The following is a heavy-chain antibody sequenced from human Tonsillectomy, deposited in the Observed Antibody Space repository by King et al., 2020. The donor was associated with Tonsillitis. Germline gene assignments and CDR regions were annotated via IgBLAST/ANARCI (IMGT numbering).Heavy chain of an antibody. Sequence: VQLVESGGGLVQPGGSLRLSCAASGFTFSSYAMSWVRLAPGKGLEWVSVISGSGGSTYYADSVKGRFTISRGNSKNTLYLHMNSLRAEDTATYYCAKDIYSETYYVVFDYWGQGTLVTVSS. V-gene: IGHV3-23*04. CDR1: GFTFSSYA. J-gene: IGHJ4*02. CDR3: AKDIYSETYYVVFDY. D-gene: IGHD1-26*01. CDR2: ISGSGGST.